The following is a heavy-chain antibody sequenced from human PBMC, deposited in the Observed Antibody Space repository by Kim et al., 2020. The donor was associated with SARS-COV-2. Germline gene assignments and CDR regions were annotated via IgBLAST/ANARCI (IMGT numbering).Heavy chain of an antibody. Sequence: ASVKVSCKASGYTFTSYDINWVRQATGQGLEWMGWMNPNSGNTGYAQKFQGRVTMTRNTSISTAYMELSSLRSEDTAVYYCARSSIAAQDYYYYGMDVWGQGTTVTVSS. CDR3: ARSSIAAQDYYYYGMDV. CDR1: GYTFTSYD. D-gene: IGHD6-6*01. J-gene: IGHJ6*02. CDR2: MNPNSGNT. V-gene: IGHV1-8*01.